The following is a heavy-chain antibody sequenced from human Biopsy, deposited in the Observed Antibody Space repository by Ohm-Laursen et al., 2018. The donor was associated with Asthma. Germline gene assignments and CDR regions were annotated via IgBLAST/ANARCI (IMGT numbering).Heavy chain of an antibody. CDR1: GFSFFTYG. CDR3: ARGGYCSGVTCFPFDR. V-gene: IGHV3-23*01. D-gene: IGHD6-19*01. CDR2: ISDGGHST. Sequence: SLRLSCAASGFSFFTYGMCWVRRAPGKGLEWVAVISDGGHSTNYADSVRGRFTVSRDDSRDTLYLHLNSLTAEDTAVYFCARGGYCSGVTCFPFDRWGQGTRVSVSS. J-gene: IGHJ4*02.